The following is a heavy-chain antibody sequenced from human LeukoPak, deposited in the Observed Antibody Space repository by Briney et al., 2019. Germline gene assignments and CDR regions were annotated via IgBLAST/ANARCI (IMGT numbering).Heavy chain of an antibody. V-gene: IGHV3-7*01. D-gene: IGHD5-18*01. CDR1: GFTFSSYW. CDR2: IKQDGCEK. CDR3: ASFEDTAMVVKEDY. Sequence: GSLRLSCAASGFTFSSYWMCWVRQAPGKGLEWVANIKQDGCEKYYVDSVKGRFTISRDNAKNSLYLQMNSLRAEDTAVYYCASFEDTAMVVKEDYWGQGTLVTVSS. J-gene: IGHJ4*02.